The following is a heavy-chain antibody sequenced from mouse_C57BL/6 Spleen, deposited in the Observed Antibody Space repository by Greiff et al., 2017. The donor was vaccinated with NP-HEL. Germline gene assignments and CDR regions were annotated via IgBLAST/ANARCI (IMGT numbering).Heavy chain of an antibody. CDR1: GFTFSDSW. CDR2: ISNKDNNHAT. V-gene: IGHV6-6*01. Sequence: EVKLQESGGGFVQPGGSMKLSCAASGFTFSDSWMDWVRQSPEKGLEWVAEISNKDNNHATYYAESVKGRFTISRDDSKSAVYLQMHSLRAEDTGIYYCSHYGSGYGADMDYWGQGTSVTVSS. CDR3: SHYGSGYGADMDY. J-gene: IGHJ4*01. D-gene: IGHD1-1*01.